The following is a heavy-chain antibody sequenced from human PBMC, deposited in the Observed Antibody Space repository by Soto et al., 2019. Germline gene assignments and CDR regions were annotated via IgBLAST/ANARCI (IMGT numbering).Heavy chain of an antibody. CDR2: MNPNSGNT. CDR1: GYTFTSYD. CDR3: AVAWNKQ. D-gene: IGHD1-1*01. J-gene: IGHJ4*02. Sequence: QVQLVQSGAEVKKPGASVKVSCKASGYTFTSYDINWVRQATGQGLEWMGWMNPNSGNTGCAQKFQDRVAMARNTSISTAYMELVSLRDVGTAGYYCAVAWNKQWGQGTPVTVSS. V-gene: IGHV1-8*01.